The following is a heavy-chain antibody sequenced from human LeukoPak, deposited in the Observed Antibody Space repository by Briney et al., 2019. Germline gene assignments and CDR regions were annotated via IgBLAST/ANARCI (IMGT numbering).Heavy chain of an antibody. CDR2: ISSSGGTT. CDR1: GFTFTNYA. V-gene: IGHV3-23*01. Sequence: GGSLRLSCAASGFTFTNYAMNWVRQAPGKGLEWLSGISSSGGTTCYADSVEGRFTISTYNSRTTLSLPMTSLRVADTAVYFCTKVRLSTLCYYYGMDVWGQGTTVTVSS. D-gene: IGHD2-21*01. CDR3: TKVRLSTLCYYYGMDV. J-gene: IGHJ6*02.